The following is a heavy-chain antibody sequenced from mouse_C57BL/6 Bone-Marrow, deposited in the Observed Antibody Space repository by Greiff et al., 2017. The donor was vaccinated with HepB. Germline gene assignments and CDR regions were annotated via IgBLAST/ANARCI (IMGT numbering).Heavy chain of an antibody. CDR2: IDPSDSYT. CDR3: AREGSLYYFDY. D-gene: IGHD1-1*01. CDR1: GYTFTSYW. V-gene: IGHV1-59*01. J-gene: IGHJ2*01. Sequence: VQLQQPGAELVRPGTSVKLSCKASGYTFTSYWMHWVKQRPGQGLEWIGVIDPSDSYTNYNQKFKGKATLTVDTSSSTAYMQLSSLTSEDSAVYDCAREGSLYYFDYWGQGTTLTVSS.